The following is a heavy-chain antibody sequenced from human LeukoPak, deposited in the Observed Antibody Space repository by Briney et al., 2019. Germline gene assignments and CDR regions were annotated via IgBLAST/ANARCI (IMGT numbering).Heavy chain of an antibody. CDR3: ARVHSRIQLWFKYYFDY. V-gene: IGHV1-2*02. Sequence: ASVKVSCKASGYTFTGYYMHWVRQAPGQGLEWMGWINPNSGGTNYAQKFQGRVTMTRDTSISTAYMELSRLRSDDTAVYYCARVHSRIQLWFKYYFDYWGQGTLVTVSS. CDR1: GYTFTGYY. D-gene: IGHD5-18*01. J-gene: IGHJ4*02. CDR2: INPNSGGT.